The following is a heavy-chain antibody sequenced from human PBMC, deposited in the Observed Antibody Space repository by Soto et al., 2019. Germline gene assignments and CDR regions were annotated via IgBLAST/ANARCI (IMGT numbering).Heavy chain of an antibody. CDR2: INAANGDT. V-gene: IGHV1-3*01. Sequence: ASVKVSCKASGYTFTSYGIHWVRQAPGQRLEWMGWINAANGDTKYSPKFQGRVTITRDTSASTAYMELSSLRSEDTAVYYCVRRHVSKPSPWLDPWGQGTLVTVSS. J-gene: IGHJ5*02. CDR1: GYTFTSYG. CDR3: VRRHVSKPSPWLDP.